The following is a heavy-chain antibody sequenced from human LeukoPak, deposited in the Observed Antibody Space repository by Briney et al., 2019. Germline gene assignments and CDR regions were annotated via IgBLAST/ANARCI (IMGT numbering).Heavy chain of an antibody. V-gene: IGHV3-15*01. CDR2: MKPRGTT. D-gene: IGHD2-15*01. Sequence: GRSLRLSCAASGFSLSDAWMRWVRQAPGKGLECVVRMKPRGTTEAGAPMNGTFIVSRDDSKNTPYLQMNSLKAEETGLYYCCQLSRGYWGQGAEVSVS. CDR1: GFSLSDAW. CDR3: CQLSRGY. J-gene: IGHJ4*02.